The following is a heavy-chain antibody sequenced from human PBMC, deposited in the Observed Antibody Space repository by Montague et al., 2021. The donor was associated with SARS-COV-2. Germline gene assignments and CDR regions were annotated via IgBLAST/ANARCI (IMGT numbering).Heavy chain of an antibody. D-gene: IGHD5-18*01. CDR1: GFTFSSYS. V-gene: IGHV3-21*01. J-gene: IGHJ4*02. CDR2: ISTSSSYI. Sequence: SLRLSCAASGFTFSSYSMNWVRQAPGKGLEWVSSISTSSSYIYYADSVKGRLTISRDNAKNSLYLQMNSMRAEDTAVYCCANLYSYGSWGQGTLVTVSS. CDR3: ANLYSYGS.